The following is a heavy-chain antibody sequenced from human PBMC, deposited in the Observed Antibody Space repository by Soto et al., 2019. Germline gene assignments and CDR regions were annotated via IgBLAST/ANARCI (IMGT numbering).Heavy chain of an antibody. CDR2: ISGSGDST. CDR3: AKGVLGYCTSTSCHAYWFDP. V-gene: IGHV3-23*01. D-gene: IGHD2-2*01. J-gene: IGHJ5*02. Sequence: EVQLLESGGGLVQPGGSLRLSCAASGFTFSSYAMSWVCQAPGKGLEWVSAISGSGDSTYYADSVKGRFTISRDNSKNTLYLQMNSLRAEDTAVYYCAKGVLGYCTSTSCHAYWFDPWGQGTLVTVSS. CDR1: GFTFSSYA.